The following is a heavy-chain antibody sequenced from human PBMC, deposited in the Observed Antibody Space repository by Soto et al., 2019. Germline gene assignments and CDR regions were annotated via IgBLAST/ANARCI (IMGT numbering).Heavy chain of an antibody. CDR2: IIPILGIA. CDR3: ARALRRYCTNGVCSNWFDP. V-gene: IGHV1-69*02. J-gene: IGHJ5*02. Sequence: QVQLVQSGAEVKKPGSSVKVSCKASGGTFSSYTISWVRQAPGQGLEWMGRIIPILGIANDAQKFQGRVTISADKSTSTAYMELSRLRSEDTAVYYCARALRRYCTNGVCSNWFDPWGQGTLVTVSS. D-gene: IGHD2-8*01. CDR1: GGTFSSYT.